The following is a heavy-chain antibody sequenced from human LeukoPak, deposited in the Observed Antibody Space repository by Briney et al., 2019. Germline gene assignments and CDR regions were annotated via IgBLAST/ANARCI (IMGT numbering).Heavy chain of an antibody. CDR3: ASLYYDILTGYPEGYFDL. CDR1: GYSISSGHY. J-gene: IGHJ2*01. V-gene: IGHV4-38-2*01. CDR2: IYHSGST. D-gene: IGHD3-9*01. Sequence: SETLSLTCAVSGYSISSGHYWGWIRQPPGKGLEWIGSIYHSGSTYYNPSLKSRVTISVDTSKNQFSLKLSSATAADTAVYYCASLYYDILTGYPEGYFDLWGRGTLVTVSS.